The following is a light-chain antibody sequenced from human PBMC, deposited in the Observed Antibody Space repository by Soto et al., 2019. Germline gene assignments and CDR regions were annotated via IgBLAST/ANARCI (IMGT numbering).Light chain of an antibody. Sequence: QSMLTQPPSASGSPGQSVTISCTGTSSDVGGYNYVSWYQQHPGKAPKLMIYEVSKRPSGVPDRFSGSKSGNTASLTVSGLQAEDEADYYCSSYAGSKNRYVFGTGTKVTV. V-gene: IGLV2-8*01. J-gene: IGLJ1*01. CDR2: EVS. CDR3: SSYAGSKNRYV. CDR1: SSDVGGYNY.